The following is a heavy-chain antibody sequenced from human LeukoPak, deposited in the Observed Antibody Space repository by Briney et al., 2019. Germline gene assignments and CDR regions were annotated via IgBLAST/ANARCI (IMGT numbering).Heavy chain of an antibody. J-gene: IGHJ4*02. Sequence: GGSLRLSCATSGFTFSSYGFHWVRQAPGKGLEWVANIKQAGSEKNYVDSVKGRFTISRDDAKNSLYLQMNSLRVEDTAVYYCAREESESSGHWDWGQGTLVTVSS. V-gene: IGHV3-7*01. CDR1: GFTFSSYG. D-gene: IGHD3-22*01. CDR2: IKQAGSEK. CDR3: AREESESSGHWD.